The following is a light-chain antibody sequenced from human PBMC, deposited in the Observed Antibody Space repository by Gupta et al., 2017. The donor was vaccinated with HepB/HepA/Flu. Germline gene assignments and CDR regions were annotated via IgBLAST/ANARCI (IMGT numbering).Light chain of an antibody. CDR2: DDS. CDR1: NIGSKS. V-gene: IGLV3-21*03. J-gene: IGLJ2*01. CDR3: QVWDSDSDHPVV. Sequence: SYVLTQPPSVSVAPGKTARITCGGNNIGSKSVHWYQQKPGQAPGLVVYDDSDRPSGIPERFSGSNPGNTATLIISRVEAGDEGDYYCQVWDSDSDHPVVFGGGTKLTVL.